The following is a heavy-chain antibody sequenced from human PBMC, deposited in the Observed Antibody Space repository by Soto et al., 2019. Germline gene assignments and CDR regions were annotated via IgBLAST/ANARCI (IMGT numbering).Heavy chain of an antibody. Sequence: ASVKVSCKASGYTFTSYGISWVRQDPGQGLEWMGWISAYNGNTNYAQKLQGRVTMTTDSSTSTAYMELRSLRSYDTAVYYCARDEKHSSSWYDFWGQGTLVTVSS. J-gene: IGHJ5*01. D-gene: IGHD6-13*01. V-gene: IGHV1-18*01. CDR2: ISAYNGNT. CDR3: ARDEKHSSSWYDF. CDR1: GYTFTSYG.